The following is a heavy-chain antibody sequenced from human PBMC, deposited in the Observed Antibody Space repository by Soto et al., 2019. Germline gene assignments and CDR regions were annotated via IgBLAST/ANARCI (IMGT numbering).Heavy chain of an antibody. D-gene: IGHD4-17*01. CDR2: IYYSGST. V-gene: IGHV4-31*03. CDR1: GGSISSGGYY. J-gene: IGHJ4*02. Sequence: PSETLSLTCTVSGGSISSGGYYWSWIRQHPGKGLEWIGYIYYSGSTYYNPSLKSRVTISVDTSKNQFSLKLSSVTAADTAVYYCARLKTTVTTSGFDYWGQGTQVTVSS. CDR3: ARLKTTVTTSGFDY.